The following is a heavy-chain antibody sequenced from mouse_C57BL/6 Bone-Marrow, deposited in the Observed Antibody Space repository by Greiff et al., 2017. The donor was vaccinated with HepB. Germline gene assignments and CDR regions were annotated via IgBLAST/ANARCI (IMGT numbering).Heavy chain of an antibody. CDR3: TRKDYGSRREYFDV. J-gene: IGHJ1*03. V-gene: IGHV1-15*01. CDR2: IDPETGGT. Sequence: QVHVKQSGAELVRPGASVTLSCKASGYTFTDYEMHWVKQTPVHGLEWIGAIDPETGGTAYNQKFKGKAILTADKSSSTAYMELRSLTSEDSAVYYCTRKDYGSRREYFDVWGTGTTVTVSS. D-gene: IGHD1-1*01. CDR1: GYTFTDYE.